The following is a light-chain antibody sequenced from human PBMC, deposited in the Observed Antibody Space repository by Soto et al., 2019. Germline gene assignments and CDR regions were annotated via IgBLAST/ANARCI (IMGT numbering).Light chain of an antibody. CDR3: AAWDDSLNAFV. CDR1: SSNIGRNT. J-gene: IGLJ1*01. CDR2: SNN. V-gene: IGLV1-44*01. Sequence: QSVLTQPPSASGTPGQRVTISCSGSSSNIGRNTVNWYQQLPGTAPKLLISSNNQRPSGVADRFSGSKSGTSASLTISGLQSEDETDYYCAAWDDSLNAFVFGAGTKLTVL.